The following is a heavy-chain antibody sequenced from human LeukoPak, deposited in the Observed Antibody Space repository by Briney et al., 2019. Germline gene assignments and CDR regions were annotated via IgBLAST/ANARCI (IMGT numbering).Heavy chain of an antibody. V-gene: IGHV3-7*01. CDR3: ARGDSYGYGGYFDY. D-gene: IGHD5-18*01. Sequence: GGSLRLSCAASGFTFSSYWMSWVRQAPGKGLEWVANIKQDGSEKYYVDSVKGRFTISRDNAKNSLYLQMNSLRAEDTAVYYCARGDSYGYGGYFDYWGQGTLVTVSS. CDR1: GFTFSSYW. J-gene: IGHJ4*02. CDR2: IKQDGSEK.